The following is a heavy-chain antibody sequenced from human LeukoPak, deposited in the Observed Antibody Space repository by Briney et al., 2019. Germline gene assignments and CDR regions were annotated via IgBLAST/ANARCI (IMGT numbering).Heavy chain of an antibody. D-gene: IGHD5-12*01. CDR3: ARGLATTPATVDV. Sequence: GGSLRLSCAASGFTFSSYSMNWVRQAPGKGLEWVSYISSSSSTIYYADSVKGRFTISRDNAKNSLYLQMNSLRAEDTAVYYCARGLATTPATVDVWGKGTTVTVSP. J-gene: IGHJ6*04. CDR1: GFTFSSYS. V-gene: IGHV3-48*01. CDR2: ISSSSSTI.